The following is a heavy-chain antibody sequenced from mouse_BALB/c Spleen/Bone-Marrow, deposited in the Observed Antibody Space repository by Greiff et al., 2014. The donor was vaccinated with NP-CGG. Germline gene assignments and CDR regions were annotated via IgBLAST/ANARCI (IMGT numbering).Heavy chain of an antibody. D-gene: IGHD4-1*01. V-gene: IGHV1-55*01. CDR2: IYPGSGST. CDR1: GYTFTSYW. J-gene: IGHJ2*01. Sequence: QVQLQQSGAELVKPGTSVKMSCKASGYTFTSYWMHWVKQRPGQGLEWIGDIYPGSGSTNYYEKVKSKAVLTVDTSSSTAYMQLSSLTYEDSAVYYCAREKDWVFDYWGQGTTLTVSS. CDR3: AREKDWVFDY.